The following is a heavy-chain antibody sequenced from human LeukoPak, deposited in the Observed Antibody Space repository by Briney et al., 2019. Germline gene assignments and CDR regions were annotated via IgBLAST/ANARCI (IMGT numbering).Heavy chain of an antibody. D-gene: IGHD3-10*02. CDR3: ARDLHYYVAMDV. CDR1: GFTFSAXX. J-gene: IGHJ6*02. CDR2: XGXDNKP. V-gene: IGHV3-23*01. Sequence: PGGSLXLSXXASGFTFSAXXXXXXRQAPXXXXXWVSSXGXDNKPHXXXXVXGXXAXSRDNSKNMLFLQLNSPRAEDTALYYCARDLHYYVAMDVWGQGTTVTVSS.